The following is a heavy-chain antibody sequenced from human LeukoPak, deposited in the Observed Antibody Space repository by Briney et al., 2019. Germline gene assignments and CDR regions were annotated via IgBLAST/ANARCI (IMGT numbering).Heavy chain of an antibody. D-gene: IGHD3-10*01. J-gene: IGHJ5*02. CDR1: GGSLSGYY. Sequence: SETLSLTCGVYGGSLSGYYWSWIRQSPGKGLEWIGEINHSGSTNYNPSLRSRVTISIDKPNNHFSLKLSSVTAADTAVYYCARHVRITMVRGVITFPTWFDPWGQGTLVTVSS. V-gene: IGHV4-34*01. CDR3: ARHVRITMVRGVITFPTWFDP. CDR2: INHSGST.